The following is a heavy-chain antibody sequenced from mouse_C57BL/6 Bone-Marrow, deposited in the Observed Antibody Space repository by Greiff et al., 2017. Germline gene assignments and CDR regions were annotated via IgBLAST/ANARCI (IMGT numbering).Heavy chain of an antibody. V-gene: IGHV1-69*01. CDR1: GYTFTSYW. D-gene: IGHD1-1*01. J-gene: IGHJ2*01. CDR2: IDPSDSYT. Sequence: VQLQQPGAELVMPGASVKMSCKASGYTFTSYWMHWVKQRPGQGLEWIGEIDPSDSYTNYNQQFKGKSTLTVDKSSSTAYMQLSSLTSEDSAVYYCARDYGSSHFDYWGQGTTLTVSS. CDR3: ARDYGSSHFDY.